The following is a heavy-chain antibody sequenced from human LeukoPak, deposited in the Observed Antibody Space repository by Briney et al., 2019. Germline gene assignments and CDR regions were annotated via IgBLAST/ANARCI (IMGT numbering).Heavy chain of an antibody. J-gene: IGHJ6*02. CDR3: ARSSTVVTTYGMDV. CDR1: GGSISSGDYS. CDR2: IYYTGST. D-gene: IGHD4-23*01. V-gene: IGHV4-61*08. Sequence: SETLSLTCAVSGGSISSGDYSWSWIRQPPGKGLEWIGYIYYTGSTNYNPSLKSRVTISVDTSKNQFTLKLSSVTAADTAVYYCARSSTVVTTYGMDVWGQGTTVTVSS.